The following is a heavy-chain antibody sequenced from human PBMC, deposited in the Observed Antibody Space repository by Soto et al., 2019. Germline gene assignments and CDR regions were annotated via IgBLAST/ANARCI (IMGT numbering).Heavy chain of an antibody. D-gene: IGHD2-2*02. CDR3: ARGRGTYTDY. J-gene: IGHJ4*02. CDR2: IYHSGTA. CDR1: GDSISSGGYL. Sequence: QVQLQESGPGLVKPSQTLSLTCIVSGDSISSGGYLWTWIRQYPGKGLEWMGYIYHSGTAFYNPSLKSRLTISVDTSNNQFSLRLRSVTAAVTAVYYCARGRGTYTDYWGQGTLVIVSS. V-gene: IGHV4-31*03.